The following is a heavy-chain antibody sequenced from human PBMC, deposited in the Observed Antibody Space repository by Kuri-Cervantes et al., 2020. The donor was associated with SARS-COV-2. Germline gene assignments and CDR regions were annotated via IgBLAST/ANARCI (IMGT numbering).Heavy chain of an antibody. CDR3: ARASTYCSSTSCYDYYYYMDV. CDR2: IIPIFGTA. J-gene: IGHJ6*03. V-gene: IGHV1-69*13. Sequence: SVKVSCKASGGTFSSYAISWVRQAPGQGLEWMGRIIPIFGTANYAQKFQGRVTITADESTSTAYMELSSLRSEDTAVYYCARASTYCSSTSCYDYYYYMDVWGKGTTGTGSS. CDR1: GGTFSSYA. D-gene: IGHD2-2*01.